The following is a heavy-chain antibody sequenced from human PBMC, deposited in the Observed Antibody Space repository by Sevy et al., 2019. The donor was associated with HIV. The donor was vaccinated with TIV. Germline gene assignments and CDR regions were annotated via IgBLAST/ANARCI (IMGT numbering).Heavy chain of an antibody. CDR1: GGSISSYF. V-gene: IGHV4-59*01. CDR2: IYYTGSA. D-gene: IGHD3-3*01. CDR3: ERDDASNPRVLDY. J-gene: IGHJ4*02. Sequence: SETLSLTCSVSGGSISSYFWTWIRQPPGKGLEWIGHIYYTGSANYNPSLKSRVTISIDKSKSQFSLNLSSVTAAETAVYYCERDDASNPRVLDYWGQGALVTVSS.